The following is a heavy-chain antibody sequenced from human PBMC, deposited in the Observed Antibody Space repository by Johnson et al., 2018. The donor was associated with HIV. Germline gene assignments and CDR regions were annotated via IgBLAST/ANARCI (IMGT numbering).Heavy chain of an antibody. J-gene: IGHJ3*02. Sequence: QVQLVESGGGLVKPGGSLRLSCAASGFTVSSNYMSWVRQAPGKGLEWVAVISYDGSNKYYADSVKGRFTISRDNSKNTLYLQMNSLRAEDTAVYYCVTRDPTHRPGAFDIWGQGTMVTVSS. CDR1: GFTVSSNY. CDR2: ISYDGSNK. D-gene: IGHD1-14*01. CDR3: VTRDPTHRPGAFDI. V-gene: IGHV3-30-3*01.